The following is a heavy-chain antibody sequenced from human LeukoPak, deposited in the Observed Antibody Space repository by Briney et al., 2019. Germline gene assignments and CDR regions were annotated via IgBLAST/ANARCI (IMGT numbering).Heavy chain of an antibody. V-gene: IGHV6-1*01. D-gene: IGHD4-23*01. CDR3: AREDYGGNSGTYFEY. CDR1: GDSVSSNSGA. J-gene: IGHJ4*02. Sequence: SQTLSLTCAISGDSVSSNSGAWNWIRQSPSRGLEWLGRTYYRSKWYNDYAVSVRGRITVNPDTSKNQFSLQLSSVTPEDSAVYYCAREDYGGNSGTYFEYWGQGTLLTVSS. CDR2: TYYRSKWYN.